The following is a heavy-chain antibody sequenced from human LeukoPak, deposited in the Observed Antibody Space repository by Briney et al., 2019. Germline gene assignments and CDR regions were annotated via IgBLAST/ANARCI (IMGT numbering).Heavy chain of an antibody. V-gene: IGHV4-34*01. Sequence: PLETLSLTCAVYGGSFSGYYWSWIRQPPGKGLEWIGEINHSGSTNYNPSLKSRVTISVDTSKNQFSLKLSSVTAADTAVYYCARAGIAAARDYWGQGTLVTVSS. D-gene: IGHD6-13*01. J-gene: IGHJ4*02. CDR3: ARAGIAAARDY. CDR2: INHSGST. CDR1: GGSFSGYY.